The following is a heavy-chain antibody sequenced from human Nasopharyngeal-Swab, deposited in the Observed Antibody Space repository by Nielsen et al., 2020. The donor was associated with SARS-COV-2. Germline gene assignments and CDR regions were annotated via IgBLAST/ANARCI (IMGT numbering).Heavy chain of an antibody. CDR2: IYNDGATT. V-gene: IGHV3-74*01. J-gene: IGHJ1*01. Sequence: GESLKISCAASGFTFSNYWMYWVRHTPGKGLVGVSLIYNDGATTIYADSVKGRFTISRDNAKNTLYLQMNSLRTEDTAVYYCARGAVSGTLYAEYFQYWGQGTLVTVSS. CDR1: GFTFSNYW. D-gene: IGHD1-26*01. CDR3: ARGAVSGTLYAEYFQY.